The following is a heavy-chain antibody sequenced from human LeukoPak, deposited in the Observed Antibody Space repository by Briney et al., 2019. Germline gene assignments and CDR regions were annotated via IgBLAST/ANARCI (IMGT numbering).Heavy chain of an antibody. CDR3: ARANYYGSGSYDY. V-gene: IGHV3-48*04. Sequence: GGSLRLSCAASGFTLSSYSMNWVRQAPGKGLEWVSYISSSSSTIYYADSVKGRFTISRDNAKNSLYLQMNSLRAEDTAVYYCARANYYGSGSYDYWGQGTLVTVSS. D-gene: IGHD3-10*01. J-gene: IGHJ4*02. CDR2: ISSSSSTI. CDR1: GFTLSSYS.